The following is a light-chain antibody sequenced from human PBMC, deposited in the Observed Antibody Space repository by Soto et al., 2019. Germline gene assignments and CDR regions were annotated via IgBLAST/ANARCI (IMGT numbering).Light chain of an antibody. J-gene: IGKJ1*01. CDR2: LAS. CDR1: QSLQHNNGNTL. CDR3: MQALQTPRT. V-gene: IGKV2-28*01. Sequence: EIVMTQSPLSLTVTPGEPASISCKSSQSLQHNNGNTLLDWYMQKPGQSPQLLIYLASRRAPGAPDRVSGSGSGTAFTLRISTVEADDAAIYYCMQALQTPRTVGQGTKLEI.